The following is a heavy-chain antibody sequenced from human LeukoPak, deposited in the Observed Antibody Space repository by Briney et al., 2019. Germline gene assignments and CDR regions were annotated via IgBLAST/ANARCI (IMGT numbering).Heavy chain of an antibody. CDR1: GFNLDEYA. J-gene: IGHJ4*02. CDR2: ISWNSGGI. D-gene: IGHD6-19*01. V-gene: IGHV3-9*01. CDR3: VKDASGWYMIDN. Sequence: GGSLRLSCAASGFNLDEYAMHWVRQAPGKGLEWVSGISWNSGGIGYADSVKGRFTISRDNAKNRLYLEVNSLRTEDTALYYCVKDASGWYMIDNWGQGTQVTVAS.